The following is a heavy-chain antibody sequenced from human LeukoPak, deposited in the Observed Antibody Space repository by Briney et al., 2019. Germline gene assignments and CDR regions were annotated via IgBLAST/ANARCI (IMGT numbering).Heavy chain of an antibody. Sequence: SETLSLTCTVSSGSISSTSYYWAWIRQPPGRGLEWIGSIDYSGTTYYNPSLKSRVTISVDTSKNQFSLKLSSVTASDTAKYFCARRGQAAGSKGAFDYWGQGTLVTVSS. J-gene: IGHJ4*02. CDR1: SGSISSTSYY. D-gene: IGHD6-13*01. V-gene: IGHV4-39*01. CDR2: IDYSGTT. CDR3: ARRGQAAGSKGAFDY.